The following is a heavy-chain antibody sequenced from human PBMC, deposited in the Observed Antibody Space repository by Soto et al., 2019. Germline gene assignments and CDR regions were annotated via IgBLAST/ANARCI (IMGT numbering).Heavy chain of an antibody. J-gene: IGHJ5*02. CDR1: GYTFTSYA. Sequence: ASVKVSCKASGYTFTSYAMHWVRQAPGQRLEWMGWINAGNGNTKYSQKFQGRVTITRDTSASTAYMELSSLRSEDTAVYYCARDLYDFWSGYSGPKNWFDPWGQGTLVTVSS. CDR2: INAGNGNT. D-gene: IGHD3-3*01. CDR3: ARDLYDFWSGYSGPKNWFDP. V-gene: IGHV1-3*01.